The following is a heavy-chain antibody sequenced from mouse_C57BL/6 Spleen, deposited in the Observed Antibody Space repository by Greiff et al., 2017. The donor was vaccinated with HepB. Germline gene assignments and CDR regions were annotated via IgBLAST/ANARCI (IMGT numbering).Heavy chain of an antibody. CDR1: GYTFTSYW. V-gene: IGHV1-5*01. J-gene: IGHJ4*01. Sequence: VQLQQSGTVLARPGASVKMSCKTSGYTFTSYWMHWVKQRPGQGLEWIGAIYPGNSDTSYNQKFKGKAKLTAVTSASTAYMELSSLTNEDSAVYYCTRSAAYYSNYGYAMDYWGQGTSVTVSS. D-gene: IGHD2-5*01. CDR3: TRSAAYYSNYGYAMDY. CDR2: IYPGNSDT.